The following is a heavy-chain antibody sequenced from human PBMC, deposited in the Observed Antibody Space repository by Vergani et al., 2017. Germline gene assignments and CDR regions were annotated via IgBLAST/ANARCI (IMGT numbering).Heavy chain of an antibody. V-gene: IGHV4-61*02. CDR3: ARELSYYYGSGSDDYNPYYYEGMDV. CDR2: VYTSGMT. Sequence: QVQLEESGPGLVKPSETLSLTCAVSGSSINTGAYYWSWIRQPAGKGLEWIGRVYTSGMTNYNPSLKSRVTILVDRSKSQLSLKLTSVTAGDTAVYFCARELSYYYGSGSDDYNPYYYEGMDVWGPGTTVTVSS. J-gene: IGHJ6*02. CDR1: GSSINTGAYY. D-gene: IGHD3-10*01.